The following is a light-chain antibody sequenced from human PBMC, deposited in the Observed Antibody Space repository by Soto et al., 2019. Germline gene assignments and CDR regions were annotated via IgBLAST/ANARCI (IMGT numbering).Light chain of an antibody. J-gene: IGKJ1*01. CDR3: QQRSSWWT. V-gene: IGKV3-11*01. CDR2: NES. CDR1: QSVDTY. Sequence: DIVLTQSPVTLSLSPGERATLSCRASQSVDTYLAWYHQKPGQAPRLLLSNESNRATGIPARFSGSGSGTDFTLTISSLEPEDFAVYYCQQRSSWWTFGQGTKVEIK.